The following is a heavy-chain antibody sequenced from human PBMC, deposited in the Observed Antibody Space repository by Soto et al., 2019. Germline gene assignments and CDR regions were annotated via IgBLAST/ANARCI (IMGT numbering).Heavy chain of an antibody. V-gene: IGHV3-30*18. CDR2: ISHDGSNK. Sequence: QVQLVESGGGVVQPGRSLRLSCAASGFTFSSYGMHWVRQAPGKGLEWVAVISHDGSNKYYADSVKGRFTISRDNSKNRLYLQMNSLRAEDTAVYYCAKAKYSSSWYSYGMAVWGQGTTVTVSS. J-gene: IGHJ6*02. D-gene: IGHD6-13*01. CDR3: AKAKYSSSWYSYGMAV. CDR1: GFTFSSYG.